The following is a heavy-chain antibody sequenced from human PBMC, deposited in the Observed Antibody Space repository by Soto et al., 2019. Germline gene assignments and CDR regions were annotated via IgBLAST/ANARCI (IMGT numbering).Heavy chain of an antibody. V-gene: IGHV3-23*01. D-gene: IGHD3-16*01. CDR1: GFTFSSYA. CDR3: ANLLCFWGGYTTPGGGGGY. J-gene: IGHJ4*02. Sequence: EVQLLESGGGLVQPGGSLRLSCAASGFTFSSYAMSWVRQAPGKGLEWVSAISGSGGSTYYADSVKGRFTISRDNSKNRRYPQMNRVRAEDPALFFVANLLCFWGGYTTPGGGGGYWGQGTLVTVSS. CDR2: ISGSGGST.